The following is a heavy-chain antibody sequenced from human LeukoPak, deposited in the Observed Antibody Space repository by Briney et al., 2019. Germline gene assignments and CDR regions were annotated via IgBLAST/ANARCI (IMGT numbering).Heavy chain of an antibody. D-gene: IGHD3/OR15-3a*01. CDR1: GFTFRSYA. J-gene: IGHJ4*02. CDR3: AKVGLTDENY. CDR2: ISGSGETT. Sequence: GGSLRLSCTASGFTFRSYAMNWVRQAPGKGPEWVSGISGSGETTFYADSVKGRFTISRDNSKNTLYLQMNSLRAEDTAEYYCAKVGLTDENYWGQGTLVTVSS. V-gene: IGHV3-23*01.